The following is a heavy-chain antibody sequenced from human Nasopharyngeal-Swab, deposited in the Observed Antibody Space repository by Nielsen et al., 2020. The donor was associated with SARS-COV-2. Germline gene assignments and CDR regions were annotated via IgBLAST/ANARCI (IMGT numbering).Heavy chain of an antibody. Sequence: VRQARWEELGGVAVISYDGSNKYYADSVKGRFTISRDNSKNTLYLQMNSLRAEDTAVYYCAKAALIGNYFYYYYYMDVWGKGTTVTVSS. D-gene: IGHD1-26*01. CDR2: ISYDGSNK. CDR3: AKAALIGNYFYYYYYMDV. J-gene: IGHJ6*03. V-gene: IGHV3-30*18.